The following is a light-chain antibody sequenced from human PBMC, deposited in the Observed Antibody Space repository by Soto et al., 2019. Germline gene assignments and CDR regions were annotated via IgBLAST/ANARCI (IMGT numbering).Light chain of an antibody. CDR2: GAS. CDR3: QQYGRSPGT. CDR1: QSVSRSD. Sequence: EIVLTQSPGTMSLSPGERATLSCRASQSVSRSDLAWYQQKPGQAPRLLIYGASRSATGIPERFSGSGSGTDFALTILRLEAEDFAVYYCQQYGRSPGTLGQGTKVEIK. V-gene: IGKV3-20*01. J-gene: IGKJ1*01.